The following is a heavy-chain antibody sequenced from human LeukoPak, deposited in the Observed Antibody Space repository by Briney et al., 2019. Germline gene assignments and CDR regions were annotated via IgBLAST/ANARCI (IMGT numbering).Heavy chain of an antibody. CDR3: ASTQSYFQY. Sequence: SQTLSLTCAISGDSVSSNSATWNWIRASPWRGLEWLGRTYHRSRWFNDYAVSVKSRIIINPDTSKNQFSLQLNSVTPEDTAVYYCASTQSYFQYWGQGILVTVSS. CDR1: GDSVSSNSAT. CDR2: TYHRSRWFN. V-gene: IGHV6-1*01. D-gene: IGHD2-15*01. J-gene: IGHJ4*02.